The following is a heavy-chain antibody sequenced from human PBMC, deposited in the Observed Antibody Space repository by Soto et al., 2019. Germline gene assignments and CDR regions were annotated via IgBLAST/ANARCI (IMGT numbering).Heavy chain of an antibody. D-gene: IGHD3-10*01. V-gene: IGHV1-69*13. Sequence: SVKVSCKASGGTFSSYAISWVRQAPGQGLEWMGGIIPIFGTANYAQKFQGRVTITADESTSTAYMELSSLRSEDTAVYYCAIEVRGVIPSAYDYWGQGTLVTVSS. CDR3: AIEVRGVIPSAYDY. CDR2: IIPIFGTA. CDR1: GGTFSSYA. J-gene: IGHJ4*02.